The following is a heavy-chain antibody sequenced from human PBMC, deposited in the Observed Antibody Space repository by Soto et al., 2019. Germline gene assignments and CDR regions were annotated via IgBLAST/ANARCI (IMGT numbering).Heavy chain of an antibody. J-gene: IGHJ6*02. CDR1: GFTFSGSA. D-gene: IGHD4-17*01. V-gene: IGHV3-73*02. Sequence: EVQLVESGGGLVQPGGSLKLSCAASGFTFSGSAMHWVRQASGKGLEWVGRIRSKANNYATVYAASVKGRFIISRDDSENTAYLQMNSLKTEDTAVYFCTRQGYGDYYSIDVWGQGTTVTVSS. CDR3: TRQGYGDYYSIDV. CDR2: IRSKANNYAT.